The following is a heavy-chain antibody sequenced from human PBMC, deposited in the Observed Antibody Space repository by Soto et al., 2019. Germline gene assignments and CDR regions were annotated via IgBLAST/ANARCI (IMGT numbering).Heavy chain of an antibody. CDR3: AKVDGSSSWSRGGIDY. CDR2: ISYDGSNK. J-gene: IGHJ4*02. CDR1: GFTFSSYG. D-gene: IGHD6-13*01. V-gene: IGHV3-30*18. Sequence: QVQLVESGGGVVQPGRSLRLSCAASGFTFSSYGMHWVRQAPGKGLEWVAVISYDGSNKYYADSVKCRFTISRDNSKNTLYLQMNSLRAEDTAVYYCAKVDGSSSWSRGGIDYWGQGTLVTVSS.